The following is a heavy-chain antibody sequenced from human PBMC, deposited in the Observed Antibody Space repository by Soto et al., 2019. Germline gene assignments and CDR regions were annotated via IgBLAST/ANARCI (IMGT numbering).Heavy chain of an antibody. J-gene: IGHJ4*02. V-gene: IGHV3-7*05. Sequence: EVQLVESGGGLVQSGGSLRLSCAASGFTFSSYWMSWVRQGPGKGPEWVSNRKQDGSEKYYVDSVKGRFTISRDNAKNSLYLQMTSLRAEDTAVYHCAKSLSAIPGDSWGQGTLVTVSS. CDR3: AKSLSAIPGDS. CDR2: RKQDGSEK. CDR1: GFTFSSYW. D-gene: IGHD2-2*01.